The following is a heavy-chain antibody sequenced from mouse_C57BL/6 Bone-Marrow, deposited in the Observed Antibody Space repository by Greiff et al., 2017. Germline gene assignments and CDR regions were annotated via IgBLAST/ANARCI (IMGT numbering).Heavy chain of an antibody. Sequence: EVQGVESGGGLVKPGGSLKLSCAASGFTFSSYAMSWVRQTPEKRLEWVATISDGCSYTYYPDNVKGRFTISRDNAKNNLYLQMSHLKSEDTAMYYCARDQGYSNYRDFDYWGQGTTLTVSS. CDR1: GFTFSSYA. D-gene: IGHD2-5*01. CDR3: ARDQGYSNYRDFDY. V-gene: IGHV5-4*01. CDR2: ISDGCSYT. J-gene: IGHJ2*01.